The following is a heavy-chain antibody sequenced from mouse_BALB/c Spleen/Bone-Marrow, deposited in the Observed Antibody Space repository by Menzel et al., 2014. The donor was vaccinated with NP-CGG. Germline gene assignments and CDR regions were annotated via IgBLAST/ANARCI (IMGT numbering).Heavy chain of an antibody. Sequence: EVKLMESGGGLVQPGGSLRLSCATSGFTFSDFYMEWVRQPPGKRLEWIAASRNKANDYTTEYSASVKGRFIVSRATSQSILYLQMNALRAEDTAIYYCARANWDYFDYWGQGTTLTVSS. CDR3: ARANWDYFDY. D-gene: IGHD4-1*01. CDR2: SRNKANDYTT. V-gene: IGHV7-1*02. J-gene: IGHJ2*01. CDR1: GFTFSDFY.